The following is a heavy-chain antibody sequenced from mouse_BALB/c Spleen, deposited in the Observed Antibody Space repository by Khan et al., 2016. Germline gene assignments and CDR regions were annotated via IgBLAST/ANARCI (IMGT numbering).Heavy chain of an antibody. J-gene: IGHJ4*01. CDR3: ARKNAMDY. V-gene: IGHV5-12-2*01. Sequence: EVELVESGGGLVQPGGSLKLSCAASGFTFSSYTMSWVRQTPEKWLEWVAYISNGGGSTYYPDTVKGRFTISRDNAKNTLYLQMSSLKSEDTAMYYCARKNAMDYWGQGTSVTVSS. CDR2: ISNGGGST. CDR1: GFTFSSYT.